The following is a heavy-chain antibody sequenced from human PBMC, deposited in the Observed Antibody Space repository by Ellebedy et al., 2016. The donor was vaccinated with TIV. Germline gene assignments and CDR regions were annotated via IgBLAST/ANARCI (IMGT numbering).Heavy chain of an antibody. Sequence: AASVKVSCKASGYTFTSDLIHLVRQAPGQRLEWMGIINPSGGGTGYAQKFQGRVTMTSDTSASTVYMELSSLRSEDTAVYYLAREGGVYYFDYWGQGTLVTVSS. J-gene: IGHJ4*02. CDR1: GYTFTSDL. CDR3: AREGGVYYFDY. CDR2: INPSGGGT. V-gene: IGHV1-46*01. D-gene: IGHD1-26*01.